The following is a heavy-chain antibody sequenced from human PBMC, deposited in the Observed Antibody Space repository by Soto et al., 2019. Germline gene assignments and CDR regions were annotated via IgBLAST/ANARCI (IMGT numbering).Heavy chain of an antibody. J-gene: IGHJ6*02. CDR1: CGSFIGYY. Sequence: SETLSLTCAFYCGSFIGYYWSWIRQPPGKGLEWIGEINHSGSTNYNPSLKSRVTISVDTSKNQFSLKLSSVTAADTAMYYCARPGFEGFLEWLPAGDYYYGMDVWGQGTTVTVSS. V-gene: IGHV4-34*01. D-gene: IGHD3-3*01. CDR2: INHSGST. CDR3: ARPGFEGFLEWLPAGDYYYGMDV.